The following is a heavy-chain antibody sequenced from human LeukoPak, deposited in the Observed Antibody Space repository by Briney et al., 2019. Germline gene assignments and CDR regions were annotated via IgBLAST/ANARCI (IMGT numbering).Heavy chain of an antibody. J-gene: IGHJ3*02. CDR1: GFTFSSYS. CDR3: ASQPSYDFWSGYYPGFGRGSFDI. Sequence: GGSLRLSCAASGFTFSSYSMNWVRQAPGKGLEWVSSISSSSSYIYYADSVKGRFTISRDNAKNSLYLQMNSLRAEDTAVYYCASQPSYDFWSGYYPGFGRGSFDIWGQGTMVTVSS. CDR2: ISSSSSYI. D-gene: IGHD3-3*01. V-gene: IGHV3-21*01.